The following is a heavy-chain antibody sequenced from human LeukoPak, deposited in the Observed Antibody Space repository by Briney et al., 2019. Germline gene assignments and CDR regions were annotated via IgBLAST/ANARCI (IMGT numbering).Heavy chain of an antibody. Sequence: ASVKVSCKASGYTFTGYYMHWVRQAPGQGLEWMGWVNPNNGGTNYAQKFQGRVTLTSDTSIGTAYMEMISLTSDDMAIYYCARLGRQDTAMAWGQGTLVTVSS. J-gene: IGHJ5*02. CDR3: ARLGRQDTAMA. V-gene: IGHV1-2*02. CDR1: GYTFTGYY. CDR2: VNPNNGGT. D-gene: IGHD5-18*01.